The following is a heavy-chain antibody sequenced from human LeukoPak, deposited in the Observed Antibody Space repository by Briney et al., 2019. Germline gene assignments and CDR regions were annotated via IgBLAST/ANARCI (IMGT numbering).Heavy chain of an antibody. CDR2: MNPNSGNT. Sequence: ASVKVSCKASGYTFTGYYMHWVRQATGQGPGWMGWMNPNSGNTDYAQRFQGRVTMTRNTSISTAYMELSSLRSEDTAVYYCARAANWHDDDWFDPWGQGTLVTVSS. CDR1: GYTFTGYY. J-gene: IGHJ5*02. CDR3: ARAANWHDDDWFDP. V-gene: IGHV1-8*02. D-gene: IGHD1-1*01.